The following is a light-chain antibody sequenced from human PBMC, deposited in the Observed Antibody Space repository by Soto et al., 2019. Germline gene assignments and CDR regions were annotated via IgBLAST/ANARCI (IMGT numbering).Light chain of an antibody. V-gene: IGKV1-5*01. Sequence: DIQMTQSPSTLSASVGDRVTITCRASQSINNWLAWYQQRTGKAPKLLIYDASNLESGVPSRFGGSGSGTEFILTISSLQPDDFATHYCQQYNRYPWTLGQGTKVDIK. CDR3: QQYNRYPWT. J-gene: IGKJ1*01. CDR2: DAS. CDR1: QSINNW.